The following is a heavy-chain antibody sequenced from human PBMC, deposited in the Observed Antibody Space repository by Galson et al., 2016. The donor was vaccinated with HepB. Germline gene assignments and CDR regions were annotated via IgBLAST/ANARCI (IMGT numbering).Heavy chain of an antibody. CDR2: ISYTGPT. CDR1: GASINSSF. J-gene: IGHJ4*02. Sequence: SETLSLTCSVSGASINSSFWSWIRQSPEKGLEWIGYISYTGPTNYNPSLKGRVTMSVDTSRNQFSLKLISVTAADTALYYCAGNGDYGNYPYWGQGARVTVSS. D-gene: IGHD4-11*01. CDR3: AGNGDYGNYPY. V-gene: IGHV4-59*01.